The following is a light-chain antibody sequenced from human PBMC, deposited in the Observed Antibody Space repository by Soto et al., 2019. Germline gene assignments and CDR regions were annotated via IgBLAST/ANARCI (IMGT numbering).Light chain of an antibody. Sequence: PGERATLSCRASPSVTNFLAWYQQKPGQAPRLLIYGASTRATGIPARFSGSGSGTEFTLTISSLQSEDFALYYCQQRSNWPITFGQGTR. V-gene: IGKV3-15*01. CDR3: QQRSNWPIT. CDR2: GAS. J-gene: IGKJ5*01. CDR1: PSVTNF.